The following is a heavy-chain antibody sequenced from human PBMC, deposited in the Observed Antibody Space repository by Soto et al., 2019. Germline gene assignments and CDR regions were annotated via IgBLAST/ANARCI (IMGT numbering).Heavy chain of an antibody. D-gene: IGHD5-12*01. CDR3: TKRREYSGATNFDY. V-gene: IGHV3-23*01. J-gene: IGHJ4*02. CDR2: VSGSGDST. Sequence: GGSLRLSCAASGFTFDNYAMSWVRQAPGKGLEWVSAVSGSGDSTYYPDSVKGRFSISRDNSKNTVHLQINNLRAEDTAVYYCTKRREYSGATNFDYWGQGTLVTVSS. CDR1: GFTFDNYA.